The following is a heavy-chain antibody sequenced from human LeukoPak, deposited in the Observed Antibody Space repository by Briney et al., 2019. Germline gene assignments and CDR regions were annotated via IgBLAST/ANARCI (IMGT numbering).Heavy chain of an antibody. CDR1: GYTFTSYG. V-gene: IGHV1-18*01. D-gene: IGHD5-18*01. CDR3: ARDSLQLWSDDAFDI. Sequence: ASVKVSCKASGYTFTSYGISWVRQAPGQGLEWMGWISAYNGNTNYAQKLQGRVTMTTDTSTSTACMELRSLRSDDTAVYYCARDSLQLWSDDAFDIWGQGTMVTVSS. CDR2: ISAYNGNT. J-gene: IGHJ3*02.